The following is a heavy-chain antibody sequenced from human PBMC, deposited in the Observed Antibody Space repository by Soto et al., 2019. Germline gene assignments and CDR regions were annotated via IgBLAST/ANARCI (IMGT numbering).Heavy chain of an antibody. Sequence: ESGGGLVQPGGSLRLSCAASGFTFSSYEMNWVRQAPGKGLEWVSHISSSGSTIYYSGSVKGRFAISRDNAKNSLYLQMNSLRAEDTAVYYCARGWGASSWYGEYFQHWGQGTLVTVSS. CDR1: GFTFSSYE. D-gene: IGHD6-13*01. CDR3: ARGWGASSWYGEYFQH. CDR2: ISSSGSTI. J-gene: IGHJ1*01. V-gene: IGHV3-48*03.